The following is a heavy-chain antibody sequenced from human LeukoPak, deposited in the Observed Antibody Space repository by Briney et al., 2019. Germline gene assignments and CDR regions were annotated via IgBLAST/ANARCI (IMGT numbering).Heavy chain of an antibody. Sequence: PGGSLRLSCAASGFTFSSYGMHWVRQAPGKGLEWVAVIWYGGSNKYYADSVKGRFTISRDNAKNSLCLQMNSLRAGDTAVYYCARDGGGNCSSTRCYDSSYFDSWGQGTLVTVSS. J-gene: IGHJ4*02. CDR1: GFTFSSYG. CDR2: IWYGGSNK. D-gene: IGHD2-2*01. V-gene: IGHV3-33*08. CDR3: ARDGGGNCSSTRCYDSSYFDS.